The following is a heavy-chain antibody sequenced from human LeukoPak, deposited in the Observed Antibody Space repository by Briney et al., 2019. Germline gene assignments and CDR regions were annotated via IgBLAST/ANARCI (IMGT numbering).Heavy chain of an antibody. CDR1: GFTFSNYA. V-gene: IGHV3-21*01. CDR2: ISSSSSYI. CDR3: ARGYSSGWSF. Sequence: GGSLRLSCAASGFTFSNYAMHWVRQAPGKGLEWVSSISSSSSYIYYADSVKGRFTISRDNAKNSLYLQMNSLRAEDTAVYYCARGYSSGWSFGGQGTLVTVSS. D-gene: IGHD6-19*01. J-gene: IGHJ4*02.